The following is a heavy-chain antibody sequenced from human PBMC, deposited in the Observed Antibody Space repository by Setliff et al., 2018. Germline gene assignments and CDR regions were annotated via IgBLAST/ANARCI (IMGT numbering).Heavy chain of an antibody. Sequence: PSETLSLTCNVSGASVSSHYWDWIRQPPGKGLEWIGFIYTSWSTNYNPSLKSRVTISLDTSKNQFSLSLSSVTAADTAVYYCARMSGFQYMDVWGKGTTVTVSS. V-gene: IGHV4-4*08. J-gene: IGHJ6*03. CDR1: GASVSSHY. CDR3: ARMSGFQYMDV. CDR2: IYTSWST. D-gene: IGHD3-3*01.